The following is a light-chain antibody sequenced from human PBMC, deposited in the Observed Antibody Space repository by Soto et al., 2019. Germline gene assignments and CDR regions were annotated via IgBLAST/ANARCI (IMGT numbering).Light chain of an antibody. CDR2: TLS. CDR3: MQRREFPII. CDR1: QSPSDSADGNTY. Sequence: DVVMNQPPRSLPGTPGDHGSISRSAAQSPSDSADGNTYLDWYVQKPGQSPQLLIYTLSSRASGVPDRFSGIGSRTDCTLKISRVEAEDVGVDYCMQRREFPIICGQGTRLEIK. J-gene: IGKJ5*01. V-gene: IGKV2-40*01.